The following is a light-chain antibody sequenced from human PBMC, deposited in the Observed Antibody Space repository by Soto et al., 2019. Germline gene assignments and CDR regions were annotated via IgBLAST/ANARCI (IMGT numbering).Light chain of an antibody. V-gene: IGKV3-15*01. CDR2: GAS. CDR3: QQYNNWPRT. J-gene: IGKJ1*01. Sequence: EIVLTHSPATLSVSACGTVTLSFRASQSIRTNVAWYQQIPGQAPRLLVYGASTRATGVPARFSGSGSGTEFTLTISSLQSEDFAVYYCQQYNNWPRTFGQGTKVDIK. CDR1: QSIRTN.